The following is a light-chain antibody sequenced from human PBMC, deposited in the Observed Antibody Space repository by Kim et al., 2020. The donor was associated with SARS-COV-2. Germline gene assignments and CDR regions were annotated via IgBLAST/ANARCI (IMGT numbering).Light chain of an antibody. J-gene: IGLJ1*01. CDR2: QDN. Sequence: SYELTQPPSVSVSPGQTASITCSGYKLGDKYVSWYQQKPGQSPVVVIYQDNQRPSGIPERFSGSNSGNTATLTISGTQAMDEADYYCQAWDSSTHNYVFGVGTKVTVL. V-gene: IGLV3-1*01. CDR1: KLGDKY. CDR3: QAWDSSTHNYV.